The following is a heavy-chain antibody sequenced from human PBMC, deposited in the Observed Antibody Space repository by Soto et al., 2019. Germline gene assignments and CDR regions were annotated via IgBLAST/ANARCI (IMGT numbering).Heavy chain of an antibody. Sequence: HGESLKISCKGSWYSFTNYWVGWVRQMPGKGLEWMGMIYPGDSDTRYSPPFQGHVTISADKSISTAYLQWSSLKASDTAIYYCARMDSSGLGIDYWGQGTLVTVSS. CDR2: IYPGDSDT. D-gene: IGHD3-22*01. V-gene: IGHV5-51*01. J-gene: IGHJ4*02. CDR1: WYSFTNYW. CDR3: ARMDSSGLGIDY.